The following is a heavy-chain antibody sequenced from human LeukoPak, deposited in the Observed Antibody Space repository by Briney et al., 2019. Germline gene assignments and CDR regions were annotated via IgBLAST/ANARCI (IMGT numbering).Heavy chain of an antibody. CDR3: ARLNYFDSKSYPDY. J-gene: IGHJ4*02. D-gene: IGHD3-10*01. Sequence: GGSLRLSCAASGFTFSSYGMHWVRQAPGKGLEWVAVISYDGSNKYYADSVKGRFTISRDNAKNSLYLQMNSLRVEDTAMYYCARLNYFDSKSYPDYWGQGTLVTVSS. CDR1: GFTFSSYG. CDR2: ISYDGSNK. V-gene: IGHV3-30*03.